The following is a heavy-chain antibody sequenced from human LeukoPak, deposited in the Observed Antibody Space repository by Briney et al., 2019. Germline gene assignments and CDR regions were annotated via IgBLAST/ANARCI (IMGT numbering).Heavy chain of an antibody. CDR3: AREKRGITGTKDRGGAVAFDI. CDR2: IYTSGST. CDR1: GGSISSGSYY. Sequence: PSQTLSLTCSVSGGSISSGSYYWSWIRQPAGKGLEWIGRIYTSGSTNYNPSLKTRVTISVDTSKNQFSLKLSSVTAADTAVYYCAREKRGITGTKDRGGAVAFDIWGQGTMVTVSS. J-gene: IGHJ3*02. D-gene: IGHD1-20*01. V-gene: IGHV4-61*02.